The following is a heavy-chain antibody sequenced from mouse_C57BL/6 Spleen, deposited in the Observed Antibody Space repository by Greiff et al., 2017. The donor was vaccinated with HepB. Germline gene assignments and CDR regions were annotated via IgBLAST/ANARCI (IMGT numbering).Heavy chain of an antibody. J-gene: IGHJ1*03. Sequence: DVQLVESGGGLVQPGGSLSLSCAASGFTFTDYYMSWVRQPPGKALEWLGFIRNKANGYTTEYSASVKGRFTISRDNSQSILYLQMNALRAEDSATDYSARYWDWYFDVWGTGTTVTVSS. V-gene: IGHV7-3*01. D-gene: IGHD4-1*01. CDR3: ARYWDWYFDV. CDR2: IRNKANGYTT. CDR1: GFTFTDYY.